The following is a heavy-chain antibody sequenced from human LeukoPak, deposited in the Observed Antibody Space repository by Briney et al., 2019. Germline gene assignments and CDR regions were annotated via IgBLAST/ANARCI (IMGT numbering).Heavy chain of an antibody. CDR3: AELGITMIGGV. CDR1: GFTFSTYD. D-gene: IGHD3-10*02. Sequence: GGSLRLSCAGSGFTFSTYDMNWVRQAPGKGLEWVSFISNNGNIIKYADSVKGRFTISRDNAKNSLYLQMNSLRAEDTAVYYCAELGITMIGGVWGKGTTVTISS. CDR2: ISNNGNII. V-gene: IGHV3-48*03. J-gene: IGHJ6*04.